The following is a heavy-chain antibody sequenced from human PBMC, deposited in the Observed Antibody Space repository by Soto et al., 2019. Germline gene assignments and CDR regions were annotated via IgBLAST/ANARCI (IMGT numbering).Heavy chain of an antibody. V-gene: IGHV2-5*02. CDR1: GFSLSTSGVG. J-gene: IGHJ4*02. Sequence: QITLKESGPPLVKPTQTLTLTCTFSGFSLSTSGVGVGWIRQPPGKALEWLALIYWDDDKRYSPSLKSRLTLXKXNSKNQVVLTMTNMDPVDTATYYCAHNLGGPLKFGYWGQGTLVTVSS. D-gene: IGHD3-16*01. CDR3: AHNLGGPLKFGY. CDR2: IYWDDDK.